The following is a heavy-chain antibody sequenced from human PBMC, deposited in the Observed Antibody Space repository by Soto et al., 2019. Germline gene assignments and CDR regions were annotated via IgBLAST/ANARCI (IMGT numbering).Heavy chain of an antibody. V-gene: IGHV1-2*02. J-gene: IGHJ5*02. CDR2: INPNSGGT. D-gene: IGHD2-2*02. Sequence: ASVKVSCKASGYTFTGYYMHWVRQAPGPGLEWMGWINPNSGGTNYAQKFQGRVTMTRDTSISTAYMELSRLRSDDTAVYYCARDPIVVVPAAISGGWFDPWGQGTLVTVSS. CDR1: GYTFTGYY. CDR3: ARDPIVVVPAAISGGWFDP.